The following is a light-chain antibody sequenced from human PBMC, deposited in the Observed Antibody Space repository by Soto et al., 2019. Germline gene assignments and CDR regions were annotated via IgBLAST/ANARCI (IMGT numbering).Light chain of an antibody. CDR2: GAS. J-gene: IGKJ4*01. CDR1: QSVSSN. CDR3: LQDYNWPLT. Sequence: EIVMTQSPATLSVSPGERATLSCRASQSVSSNLAWYQQKPGQAPRLLIYGASTRATGIPARFSRSGSGTKFTFTLSSQHSEDLPVYYCLQDYNWPLTFGGGTKVEIQ. V-gene: IGKV3-15*01.